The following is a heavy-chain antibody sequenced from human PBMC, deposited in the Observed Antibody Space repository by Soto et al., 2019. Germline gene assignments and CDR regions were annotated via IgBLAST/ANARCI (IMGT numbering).Heavy chain of an antibody. CDR1: GFTFSSYS. V-gene: IGHV3-48*01. CDR3: ARGGTMIELDY. Sequence: EVQLVESGGGLVRPGGSLRLSCAASGFTFSSYSMNWVRQAPGKGLEWVSYISSSSSTIYYADSVKGRFTISRDNAKNSLYLQMNSLRAEDTAVYYCARGGTMIELDYWGQGTLVTVSS. CDR2: ISSSSSTI. D-gene: IGHD3-16*01. J-gene: IGHJ4*02.